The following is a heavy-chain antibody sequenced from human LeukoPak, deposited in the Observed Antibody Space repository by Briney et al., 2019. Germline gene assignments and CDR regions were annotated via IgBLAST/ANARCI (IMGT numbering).Heavy chain of an antibody. D-gene: IGHD2-2*01. CDR1: GGSISSGDYY. CDR2: IYYSGIT. CDR3: ARGTHCSSTSCSDAFDI. V-gene: IGHV4-30-4*01. J-gene: IGHJ3*02. Sequence: SETLSLTCTVSGGSISSGDYYWSWIRQPPGKGLEWIGYIYYSGITYYNPSLKSRATILVDTSKNQFSLKLSSVTAADTAVYYCARGTHCSSTSCSDAFDIWGQGTMVTVSS.